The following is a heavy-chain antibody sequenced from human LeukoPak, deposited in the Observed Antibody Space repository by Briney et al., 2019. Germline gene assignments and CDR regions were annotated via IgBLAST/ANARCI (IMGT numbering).Heavy chain of an antibody. CDR2: INPRGGSA. CDR3: ARDYHGSGSLTTFDY. Sequence: ASVKVSCKASGYTFTSYYMHWVRQAPGQGLEWVGIINPRGGSASSAQKFHGRVTLTRDTSTSIVYMELSSLRSQDTAVYYCARDYHGSGSLTTFDYWGQGTLVTVSS. V-gene: IGHV1-46*01. J-gene: IGHJ4*02. CDR1: GYTFTSYY. D-gene: IGHD3-10*01.